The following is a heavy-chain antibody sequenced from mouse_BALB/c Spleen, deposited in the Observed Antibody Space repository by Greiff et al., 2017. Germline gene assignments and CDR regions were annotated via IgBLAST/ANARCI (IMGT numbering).Heavy chain of an antibody. V-gene: IGHV1S29*02. Sequence: VQLQQSGPELVKPGASVKISCKASGYTFTDYNMHWVKQSHGKSLEWIGYIYPYNGGTGYNQKFKSKATLTVDNSSSTAYMELRSLTSEDSAVYYCARPLFTTVVAKDYWGQGTTLTVSS. D-gene: IGHD1-1*01. CDR3: ARPLFTTVVAKDY. CDR1: GYTFTDYN. J-gene: IGHJ2*01. CDR2: IYPYNGGT.